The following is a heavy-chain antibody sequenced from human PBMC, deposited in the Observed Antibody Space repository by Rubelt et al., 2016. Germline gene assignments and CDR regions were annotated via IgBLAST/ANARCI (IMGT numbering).Heavy chain of an antibody. CDR3: ARVVSGSYLYWYFDL. D-gene: IGHD1-26*01. J-gene: IGHJ2*01. CDR1: GGSISSSSYY. Sequence: QLQLQESGPGLVKPSETLSLTCTVSGGSISSSSYYWGWIRQPPGKGLEWIGSIYYSGSTNYNPSLKSRGTISVDESKNQVALKLSSVTAADTAVYYCARVVSGSYLYWYFDLWGRGTLVTVSS. CDR2: IYYSGST. V-gene: IGHV4-39*07.